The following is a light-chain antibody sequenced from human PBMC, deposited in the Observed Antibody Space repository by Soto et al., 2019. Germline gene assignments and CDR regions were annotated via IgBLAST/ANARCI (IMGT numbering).Light chain of an antibody. CDR2: EVS. J-gene: IGKJ4*01. Sequence: DIQMTQSPSTLSASVGDRVTITCRASQSFSSWLAWYQQKPGKAPKLLIYEVSKLESGVPSRFSGSGSGTEFTLTISSLQPDDFAPYYCQEYTGTSSLSFGGGTKVEIK. V-gene: IGKV1-5*03. CDR1: QSFSSW. CDR3: QEYTGTSSLS.